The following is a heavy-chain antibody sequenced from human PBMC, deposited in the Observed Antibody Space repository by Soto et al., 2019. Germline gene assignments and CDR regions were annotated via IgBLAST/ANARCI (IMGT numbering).Heavy chain of an antibody. V-gene: IGHV1-8*01. J-gene: IGHJ5*02. CDR1: GYTFTSYD. D-gene: IGHD5-12*01. CDR2: MNPNSGNT. CDR3: ARARGWLPRGNWFDP. Sequence: AAVKVSCKASGYTFTSYDINWVRQATGQGLEWMGWMNPNSGNTGYAQKFQGRVTMTRNTSISTAYMELSSLRSEDTAVYYCARARGWLPRGNWFDPWGQGTLVTAPQ.